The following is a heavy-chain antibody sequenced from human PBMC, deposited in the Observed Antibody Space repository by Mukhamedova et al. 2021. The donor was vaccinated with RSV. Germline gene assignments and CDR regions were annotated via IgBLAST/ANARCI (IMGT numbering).Heavy chain of an antibody. V-gene: IGHV4-34*01. CDR3: ARGPLGYCSSTNCRRPFDP. J-gene: IGHJ5*02. CDR2: INHSGST. Sequence: IRQPPGKGLEWIGEINHSGSTNYNPSLKSRVTISVDTSKNQFSLKLSSVTAADTAVYYCARGPLGYCSSTNCRRPFDPWGQGTLV. D-gene: IGHD2-2*03.